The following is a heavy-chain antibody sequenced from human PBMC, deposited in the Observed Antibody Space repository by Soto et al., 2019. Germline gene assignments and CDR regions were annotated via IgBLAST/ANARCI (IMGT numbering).Heavy chain of an antibody. D-gene: IGHD3-3*01. V-gene: IGHV1-2*02. J-gene: IGHJ6*02. CDR2: INPNSGGT. CDR3: ARDYDFWSGKPIYYYYYGMDV. CDR1: GYTFTGYY. Sequence: ASVKVSCKASGYTFTGYYMHWVRQAPGQGLEWMGWINPNSGGTNYAQKLQGRVTMTTDTSTSTAYMELRSLRSDDTAVYYCARDYDFWSGKPIYYYYYGMDVWGQGTTVTVSS.